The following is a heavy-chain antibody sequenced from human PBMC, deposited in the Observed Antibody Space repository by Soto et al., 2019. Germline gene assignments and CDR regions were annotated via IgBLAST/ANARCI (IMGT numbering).Heavy chain of an antibody. J-gene: IGHJ6*02. Sequence: QVQLQESGPGLVKPSQTLSLTCSVSGGSISSGDYYWNWIRQPPGKGLEWIGHIYYSGSTYYNSSRQRRVTTSVVTSQHHFSLKLSSVTAADTAAYYCAGQPTAGSYYDLGSYYYYYAMDVWGQGTTVTVSS. CDR3: AGQPTAGSYYDLGSYYYYYAMDV. D-gene: IGHD3-10*01. CDR1: GGSISSGDYY. V-gene: IGHV4-30-4*01. CDR2: IYYSGST.